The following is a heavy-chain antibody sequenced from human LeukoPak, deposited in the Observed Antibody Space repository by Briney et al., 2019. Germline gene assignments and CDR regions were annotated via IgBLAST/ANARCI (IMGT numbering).Heavy chain of an antibody. CDR2: ISYDGNDK. CDR3: ARVCESYSFDY. J-gene: IGHJ4*02. Sequence: GGSLRLSCAASGFTFGSYDMHWVRQAPGKGLEWVAFISYDGNDKGYVDSGKGRFTVSRDNSKNTLHLQMNSLRVEDAAVYYCARVCESYSFDYWGQGTLVTVSS. D-gene: IGHD1-26*01. V-gene: IGHV3-30*03. CDR1: GFTFGSYD.